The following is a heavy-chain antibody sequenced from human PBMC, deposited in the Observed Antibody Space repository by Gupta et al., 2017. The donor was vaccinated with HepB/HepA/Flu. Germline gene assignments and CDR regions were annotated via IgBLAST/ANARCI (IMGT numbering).Heavy chain of an antibody. Sequence: EVQLLESGGGLVQPGGSLGLSFSASGFTFSRYAMSWVRQAPGKGLEWVSAISGSGGSTYYADSAKGRFTISRDNSKNTLYLQMNSLRAEDTAVYYCAKDPSYDILTGYYEEQNDYWGQGTLVTVSS. CDR2: ISGSGGST. CDR3: AKDPSYDILTGYYEEQNDY. CDR1: GFTFSRYA. D-gene: IGHD3-9*01. J-gene: IGHJ4*02. V-gene: IGHV3-23*01.